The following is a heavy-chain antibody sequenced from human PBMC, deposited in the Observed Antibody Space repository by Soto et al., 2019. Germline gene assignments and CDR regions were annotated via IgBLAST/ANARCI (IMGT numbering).Heavy chain of an antibody. V-gene: IGHV4-31*03. Sequence: SETLSLTCTVSGGSISSGGYYWSWIRQHPGKGLEWIGYIYYSGSTYYNPSLKSRVTISVDTSKNQFSLKLSSVTAADTAVYYCASRIAAARRAFDYWGQGTLVTVSS. J-gene: IGHJ4*02. CDR1: GGSISSGGYY. D-gene: IGHD6-13*01. CDR3: ASRIAAARRAFDY. CDR2: IYYSGST.